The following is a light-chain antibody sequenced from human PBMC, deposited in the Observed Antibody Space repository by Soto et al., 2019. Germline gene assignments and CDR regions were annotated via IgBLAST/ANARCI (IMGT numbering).Light chain of an antibody. J-gene: IGLJ2*01. Sequence: QSALTQPRSVCGSPGQSVTSSCSGTRRAVGGSNYVSWYQQQPGKAPNIMIYDGNERPSGVPERFSGSKSGNTASLTISGRQTEDEAEYYCCSYAGSYLVFCGGTTLTVL. CDR1: RRAVGGSNY. CDR3: CSYAGSYLV. CDR2: DGN. V-gene: IGLV2-11*01.